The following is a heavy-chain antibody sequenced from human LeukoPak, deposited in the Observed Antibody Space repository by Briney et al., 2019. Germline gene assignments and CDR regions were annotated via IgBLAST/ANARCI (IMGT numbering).Heavy chain of an antibody. CDR3: ARDKMATTPGLGY. Sequence: ASVKVSCKASGYTFTGYYMHWVRQAPGQGLGWMGWINPNSGGTNYAQKFQGRVTVTRDTSISTAYMELSRLRSDDTAVYYCARDKMATTPGLGYWGQGTLVTVSS. J-gene: IGHJ4*02. V-gene: IGHV1-2*02. CDR1: GYTFTGYY. D-gene: IGHD5-24*01. CDR2: INPNSGGT.